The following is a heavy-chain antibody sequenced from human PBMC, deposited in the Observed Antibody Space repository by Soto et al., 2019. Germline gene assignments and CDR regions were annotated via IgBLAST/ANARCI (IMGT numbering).Heavy chain of an antibody. CDR3: AKHRRGLEGYFDY. D-gene: IGHD1-1*01. CDR1: GSTFSSYA. V-gene: IGHV3-23*01. Sequence: PGGSLRLSCAASGSTFSSYAMSWVRQAPGKGLEWVSAISGSGGSTYYADSVKGRFTISRDNSKNTLYLQMNSLRAEDTAVYYCAKHRRGLEGYFDYWGQGTLVTVSS. J-gene: IGHJ4*02. CDR2: ISGSGGST.